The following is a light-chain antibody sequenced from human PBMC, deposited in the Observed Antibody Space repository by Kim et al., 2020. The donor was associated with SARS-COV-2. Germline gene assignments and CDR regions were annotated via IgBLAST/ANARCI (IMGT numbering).Light chain of an antibody. CDR1: QSVRNY. CDR2: DAS. Sequence: EIVLTQSPVTLSLSPGERATLSCRASQSVRNYLAWYQQKPGQAPRLLIYDASNRATGIPARFSGSGSETDFTLTISTLEPEDFAIYYCKQRNKWPLTFGGGTKVDIK. V-gene: IGKV3-11*01. J-gene: IGKJ4*01. CDR3: KQRNKWPLT.